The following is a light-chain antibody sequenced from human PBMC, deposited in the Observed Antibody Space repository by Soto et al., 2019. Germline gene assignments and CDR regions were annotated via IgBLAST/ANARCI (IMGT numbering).Light chain of an antibody. CDR2: KAS. CDR1: QSISNW. CDR3: QQYNNYPLT. J-gene: IGKJ4*01. Sequence: DIQMTQSPSTLSASVGDRVTITCRASQSISNWLAWYQQKPGKAPNLLIYKASTLESGVPSRFSGSGSVTEFTLTISSLQPDDFATYYGQQYNNYPLTFGGGTKVEIK. V-gene: IGKV1-5*03.